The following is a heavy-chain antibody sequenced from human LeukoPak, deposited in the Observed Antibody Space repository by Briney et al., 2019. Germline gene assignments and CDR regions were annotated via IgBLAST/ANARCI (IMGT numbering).Heavy chain of an antibody. D-gene: IGHD3-22*01. Sequence: SETLSLTCTVSGGSFSTSGDYWGWLRQPPGKGLEWIGTIHYSGRTYYNASLKSRVTISVDTSKNQFSLKLRSVTAADTAVYYCARHPGEDISGYYSTWFDPWGQGTLVTVSS. V-gene: IGHV4-39*01. CDR2: IHYSGRT. CDR3: ARHPGEDISGYYSTWFDP. CDR1: GGSFSTSGDY. J-gene: IGHJ5*02.